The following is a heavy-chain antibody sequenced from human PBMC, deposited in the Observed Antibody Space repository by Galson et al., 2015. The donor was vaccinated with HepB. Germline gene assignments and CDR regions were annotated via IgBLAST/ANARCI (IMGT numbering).Heavy chain of an antibody. D-gene: IGHD3-10*01. CDR1: GFTVRTNY. J-gene: IGHJ4*02. Sequence: SLRLSCAAPGFTVRTNYITWVRQAPGKGPDWVSIICGGGTTNSIDSVKGRFSISRDESKNTVYLHMNSLRAEDTAVYYCARGRGPSHPYSFDYWGQGTMVTVS. CDR3: ARGRGPSHPYSFDY. V-gene: IGHV3-53*01. CDR2: ICGGGTT.